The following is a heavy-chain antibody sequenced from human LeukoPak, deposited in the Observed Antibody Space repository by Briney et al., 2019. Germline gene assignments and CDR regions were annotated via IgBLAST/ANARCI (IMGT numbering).Heavy chain of an antibody. V-gene: IGHV1-8*01. CDR3: ARAELEYGDAFDI. D-gene: IGHD2/OR15-2a*01. J-gene: IGHJ3*02. CDR2: MNPNSGNT. CDR1: GYTFTSYD. Sequence: ASVKVSCKASGYTFTSYDINWVRQATGQGLEWMGWMNPNSGNTGYAQKFQGRVTMTRNTSISTAYMELSSLRSEDTAVYYCARAELEYGDAFDIWGQGTMVTVSS.